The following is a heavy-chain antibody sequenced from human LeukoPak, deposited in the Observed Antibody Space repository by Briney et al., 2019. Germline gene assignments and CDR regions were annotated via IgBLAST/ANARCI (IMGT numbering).Heavy chain of an antibody. V-gene: IGHV3-23*01. CDR2: ISGSGGST. Sequence: GGSLRLSCAASGFTFSSYAMSWVRQAPGKGLEWVSAISGSGGSTYYADSVKGRFTISRDNSKNTLYLQMNSLRAEDTALYYCSAGKFHNYYDFWSAKFPANFDYWGQGTLVTVSS. CDR3: SAGKFHNYYDFWSAKFPANFDY. D-gene: IGHD3-3*01. CDR1: GFTFSSYA. J-gene: IGHJ4*02.